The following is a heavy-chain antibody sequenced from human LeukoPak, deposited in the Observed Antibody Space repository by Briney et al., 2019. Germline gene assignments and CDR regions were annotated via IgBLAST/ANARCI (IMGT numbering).Heavy chain of an antibody. J-gene: IGHJ4*02. Sequence: PSETLSLTCTVSGGSISSGYYWGWIRQPPGKGLEWIGSIYHSGSTYYNPSLKSRVTISVDTSKNQFSLKLSSVTAADTAVYYCARTLDYWGQGTLVTVSS. CDR2: IYHSGST. V-gene: IGHV4-38-2*02. CDR3: ARTLDY. CDR1: GGSISSGYY. D-gene: IGHD3/OR15-3a*01.